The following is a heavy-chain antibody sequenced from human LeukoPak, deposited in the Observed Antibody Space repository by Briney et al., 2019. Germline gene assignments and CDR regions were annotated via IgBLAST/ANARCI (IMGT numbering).Heavy chain of an antibody. J-gene: IGHJ3*02. CDR2: ISGSGGST. CDR1: GFTFSSYA. D-gene: IGHD3-22*01. Sequence: PGGSLRLSCAASGFTFSSYAMSWVRQAPGKGLEWVSAISGSGGSTYYADSVKGRFTISRDNAKNSLYLQMNSLRAEDTAVYYCARGTITMIESGWGFDIWGQGTMVTVSS. CDR3: ARGTITMIESGWGFDI. V-gene: IGHV3-23*01.